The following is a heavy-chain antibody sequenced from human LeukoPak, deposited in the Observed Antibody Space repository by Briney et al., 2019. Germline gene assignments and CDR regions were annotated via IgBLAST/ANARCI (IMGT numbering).Heavy chain of an antibody. Sequence: SETLSLTCAVSGDSISRGGYSWSWIRQPPGKGLEWIGYIFHSGRTYYNPSLKSRVTMSVDRSKNQFSLNLSSVTAADTAVYYCARTYDSSGYLDQTFDYWGQGTLVTVSS. CDR3: ARTYDSSGYLDQTFDY. CDR1: GDSISRGGYS. D-gene: IGHD3-22*01. J-gene: IGHJ4*02. CDR2: IFHSGRT. V-gene: IGHV4-30-2*01.